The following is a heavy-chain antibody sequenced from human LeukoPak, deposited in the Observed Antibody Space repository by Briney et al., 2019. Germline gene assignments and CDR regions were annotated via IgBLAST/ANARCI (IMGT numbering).Heavy chain of an antibody. V-gene: IGHV3-23*01. CDR3: AKDSRYFDWLFPFDY. CDR2: ISGSGGST. CDR1: GFTFSSYA. Sequence: PGGSLRLSCAASGFTFSSYAMSWVRQAPGKGLEWVSAISGSGGSTYYADSVKGRFTISRDNSKNTLYLQMNSLRAEDTAVYYCAKDSRYFDWLFPFDYWGQGTLVTVSS. D-gene: IGHD3-9*01. J-gene: IGHJ4*02.